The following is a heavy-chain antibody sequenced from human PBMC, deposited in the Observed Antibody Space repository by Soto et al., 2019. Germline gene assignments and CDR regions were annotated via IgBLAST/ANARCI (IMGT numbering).Heavy chain of an antibody. CDR3: ARGSYYYDSSGYYYPSWFDP. Sequence: SSETLSLTCAVSGGSISSGGYSWSWIRQPPGKGLECIGYMFHSGSTYYNPSLKSRVTISVDRSRNQFSLKLSSVTAADTAVYYCARGSYYYDSSGYYYPSWFDPWGQGTLVTVSS. D-gene: IGHD3-22*01. CDR1: GGSISSGGYS. J-gene: IGHJ5*02. V-gene: IGHV4-30-2*01. CDR2: MFHSGST.